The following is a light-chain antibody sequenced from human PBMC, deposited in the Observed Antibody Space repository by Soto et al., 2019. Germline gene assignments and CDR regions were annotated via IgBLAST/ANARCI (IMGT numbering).Light chain of an antibody. V-gene: IGLV1-44*01. CDR3: ETWDDSLNARGV. Sequence: QSVLTQTPSASGTPGQTVTISCSGSRSNIGNNAVSWYQQFPGTAPKLLIYNNNQRPSGVPDRFSGSKSGTSASRAISGLQSEDEADYYCETWDDSLNARGVFGGGTKLTVL. CDR2: NNN. J-gene: IGLJ3*02. CDR1: RSNIGNNA.